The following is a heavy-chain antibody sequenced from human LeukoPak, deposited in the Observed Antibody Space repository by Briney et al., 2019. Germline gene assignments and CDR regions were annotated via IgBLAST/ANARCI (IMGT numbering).Heavy chain of an antibody. CDR3: ARDKRYSSGWPYYFDY. Sequence: GGSLRLSCAASGFTFTSLALNWVGRAQGKGREGAQSIIMLVVTYYADSVKGRFTISRDNAKNSLYLQMNSLRAEDTAVYYCARDKRYSSGWPYYFDYWGQGTLVTVSS. D-gene: IGHD6-19*01. V-gene: IGHV3-21*01. CDR2: IIMLVVT. CDR1: GFTFTSLA. J-gene: IGHJ4*02.